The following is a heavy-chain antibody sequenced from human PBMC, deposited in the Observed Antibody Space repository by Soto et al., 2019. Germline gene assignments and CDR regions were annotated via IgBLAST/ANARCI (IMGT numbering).Heavy chain of an antibody. CDR1: GFTFSAYG. CDR3: ARVRCIGGNCYSNYYYIYV. D-gene: IGHD2-15*01. J-gene: IGHJ6*03. V-gene: IGHV3-64*01. Sequence: PGGSLRLSCAASGFTFSAYGMHWVRQAPGKGLEYVSAIGPDGSRTYYANSVKGRFTISRDNSKNTLYLQMGSLRAEDMAVYYCARVRCIGGNCYSNYYYIYVCGKGTTVTVYS. CDR2: IGPDGSRT.